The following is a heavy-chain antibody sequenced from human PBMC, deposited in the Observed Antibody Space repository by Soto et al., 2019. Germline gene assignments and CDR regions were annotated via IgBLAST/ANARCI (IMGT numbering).Heavy chain of an antibody. CDR3: AKVSCIVVVIAILGHY. J-gene: IGHJ4*02. D-gene: IGHD2-21*01. CDR1: GFTFSSYA. V-gene: IGHV3-23*01. Sequence: GGSLRLSCAASGFTFSSYAMSWVRQAPGKGLEWVSAISGSGGSTYYADSVKGRFTISRDNSKNTLYLQMNSLRAEDTAVYYCAKVSCIVVVIAILGHYWGQGTLVTVSS. CDR2: ISGSGGST.